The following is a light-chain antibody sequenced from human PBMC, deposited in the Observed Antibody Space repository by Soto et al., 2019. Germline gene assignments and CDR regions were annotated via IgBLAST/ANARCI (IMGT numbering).Light chain of an antibody. V-gene: IGKV3-11*01. CDR3: QQRRNT. Sequence: EIVLTQSPATLSLSPGERATLSCRASQSVSSYLAWYQQKPGQAPRLLIYDASNRATGIPARFSGSGSGTDFTLTISSLEPEDFAVYYCQQRRNTFGGGTKVEIK. CDR2: DAS. CDR1: QSVSSY. J-gene: IGKJ4*01.